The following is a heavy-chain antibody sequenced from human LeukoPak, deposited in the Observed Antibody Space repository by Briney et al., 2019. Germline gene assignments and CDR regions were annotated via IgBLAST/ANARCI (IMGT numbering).Heavy chain of an antibody. J-gene: IGHJ5*02. CDR1: GFTFSSYS. Sequence: PGGSLRLSCAASGFTFSSYSMNWVRQAPGKGLEWVSYISSSSSTIYYADSVKGRFTISRDNAKNSLYLQMNSLRDEDTAVYYCARGGDFQLLYSGLEWFDPWGQGTLVTVSS. D-gene: IGHD6-6*01. CDR3: ARGGDFQLLYSGLEWFDP. V-gene: IGHV3-48*02. CDR2: ISSSSSTI.